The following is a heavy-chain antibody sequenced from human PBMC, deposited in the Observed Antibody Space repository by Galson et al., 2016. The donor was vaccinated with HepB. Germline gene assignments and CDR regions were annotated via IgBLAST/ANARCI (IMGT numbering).Heavy chain of an antibody. CDR2: LYSGGTT. CDR1: GITVTTNY. CDR3: ASAPTITTIWDS. D-gene: IGHD5-24*01. V-gene: IGHV3-53*01. Sequence: SLRLSCAASGITVTTNYISWVRQAPGKGLEWVAILYSGGTTVYADSVKGRFTISRDDSKNTVHLQMNSLRVEDTAMYFCASAPTITTIWDSWGQGTLVTVSS. J-gene: IGHJ4*02.